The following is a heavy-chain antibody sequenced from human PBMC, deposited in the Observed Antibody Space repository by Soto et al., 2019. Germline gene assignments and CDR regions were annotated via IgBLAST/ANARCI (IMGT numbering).Heavy chain of an antibody. CDR1: GFTFSSYS. CDR2: ISSSSSTI. CDR3: ARGLYYYDSRGYWGY. J-gene: IGHJ4*02. Sequence: PVGSLRLSCAASGFTFSSYSMNWVRQAPGKGLEWVSYISSSSSTIYYADSVKGRFTISRDNAKDSLHLQMNSLRDEDTAVYYCARGLYYYDSRGYWGYWGQGTLVTVSS. V-gene: IGHV3-48*02. D-gene: IGHD3-22*01.